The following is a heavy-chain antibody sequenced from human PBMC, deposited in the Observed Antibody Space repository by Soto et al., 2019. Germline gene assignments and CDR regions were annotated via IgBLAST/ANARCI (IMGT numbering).Heavy chain of an antibody. CDR2: ISAYNGNT. D-gene: IGHD4-4*01. CDR3: ARDQPPPLHYYYYYGMDV. CDR1: GYTFTSYG. Sequence: ASVKVSCKASGYTFTSYGISWVRQAPGQGLEWMGWISAYNGNTNYEQKLQGRVTMTTDTSTSTAYMELSRLRSDDTAVYYCARDQPPPLHYYYYYGMDVWGQGTTVTVSS. J-gene: IGHJ6*02. V-gene: IGHV1-18*04.